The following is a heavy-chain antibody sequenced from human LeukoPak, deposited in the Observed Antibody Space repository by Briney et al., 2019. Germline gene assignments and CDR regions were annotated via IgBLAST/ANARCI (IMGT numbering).Heavy chain of an antibody. Sequence: SETLSLTCAVSGGSISSSNWWSWVRQPPGKGLEWIGEIYHSGSTNYNPSLKSRVTISVDKSKNQFPLKLSSVTAADTAVYYCARDSGSYYYYYYYMDVWGKGTTVTVSS. D-gene: IGHD1-26*01. J-gene: IGHJ6*03. CDR1: GGSISSSNW. V-gene: IGHV4-4*02. CDR2: IYHSGST. CDR3: ARDSGSYYYYYYYMDV.